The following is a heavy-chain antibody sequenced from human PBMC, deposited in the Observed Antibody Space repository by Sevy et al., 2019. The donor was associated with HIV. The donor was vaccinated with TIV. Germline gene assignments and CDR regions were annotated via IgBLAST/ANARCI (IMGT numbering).Heavy chain of an antibody. J-gene: IGHJ4*02. D-gene: IGHD5-12*01. CDR1: GFTYS. V-gene: IGHV3-48*01. CDR3: AGQRGGYERLYYFDS. CDR2: ISDSSATI. Sequence: GGSLRLSCVASGFTYSMNWVRQAPGKGLEWVSYISDSSATIHYADSVKGRFTISRDNAKNSLYLQMNTLRAEDTAVYYCAGQRGGYERLYYFDSWGQRTLVTVSS.